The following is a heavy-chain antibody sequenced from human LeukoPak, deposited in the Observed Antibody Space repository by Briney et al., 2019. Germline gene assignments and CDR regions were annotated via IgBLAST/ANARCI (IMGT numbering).Heavy chain of an antibody. CDR3: ARGSILITSGGLIV. Sequence: GGSLRLSCAASGFTISDYYMSWIRQAPGKGLEWLSYISSSNTIYSADSVKGRFTISRDNAKNSLYLQMNSLRAEDTAVYYCARGSILITSGGLIVWGQGALVTVSS. D-gene: IGHD3-16*02. CDR2: ISSSNTI. J-gene: IGHJ4*02. CDR1: GFTISDYY. V-gene: IGHV3-11*04.